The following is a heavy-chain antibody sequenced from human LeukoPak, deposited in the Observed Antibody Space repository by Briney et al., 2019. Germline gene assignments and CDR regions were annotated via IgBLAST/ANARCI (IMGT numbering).Heavy chain of an antibody. Sequence: SVKVSCKASGGTFSSYTISWVRQAPGQGLEWMGRIIPILGIANYAQKFQGRVTITADKSTSTAYMELSSLRSEDTAVYYCAREDDCSSTSCYRNAFDIWGQGTMVTVSS. J-gene: IGHJ3*02. D-gene: IGHD2-2*02. CDR2: IIPILGIA. CDR3: AREDDCSSTSCYRNAFDI. CDR1: GGTFSSYT. V-gene: IGHV1-69*04.